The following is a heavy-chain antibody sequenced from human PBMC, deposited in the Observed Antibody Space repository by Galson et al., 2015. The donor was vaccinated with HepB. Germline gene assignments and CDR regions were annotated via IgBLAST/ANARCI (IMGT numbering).Heavy chain of an antibody. CDR2: IKQDGSEK. J-gene: IGHJ4*02. CDR3: ARDVFDY. CDR1: GFTLSSYW. Sequence: SLRLSCAASGFTLSSYWMSWVRQAPGKGLEWVANIKQDGSEKYYVDSVKGRFTISRDNAKNSLYLQMNSLRVEDTAVYYCARDVFDYWGQGTLITVSS. V-gene: IGHV3-7*03.